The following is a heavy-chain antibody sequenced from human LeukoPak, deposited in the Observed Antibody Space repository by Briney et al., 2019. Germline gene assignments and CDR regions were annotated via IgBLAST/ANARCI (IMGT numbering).Heavy chain of an antibody. CDR2: IYYSGST. CDR3: ARRDTNGYYLF. CDR1: GGSISSYY. Sequence: SETLSLTCTVSGGSISSYYWNWIRQPPGKGLEWIGYIYYSGSTNYNPSLKSRVTISVDTSKNQFSLKLSSVTAADTAVYYCARRDTNGYYLFWGQGAPVTVSS. J-gene: IGHJ4*02. D-gene: IGHD3-22*01. V-gene: IGHV4-59*01.